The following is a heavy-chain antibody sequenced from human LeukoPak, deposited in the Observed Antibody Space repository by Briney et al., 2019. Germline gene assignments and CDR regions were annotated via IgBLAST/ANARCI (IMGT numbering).Heavy chain of an antibody. CDR1: GFTFSSYG. J-gene: IGHJ4*02. V-gene: IGHV3-30*19. D-gene: IGHD1-26*01. Sequence: PGGSLRLSCAASGFTFSSYGMHWVRQAPGKGLEWVAVISYDGSNKYYADSVKGRFTISRDNSKNTLYLQMNSLRAEDTAVHYCAGELLLGYWGQGTLVTVSS. CDR3: AGELLLGY. CDR2: ISYDGSNK.